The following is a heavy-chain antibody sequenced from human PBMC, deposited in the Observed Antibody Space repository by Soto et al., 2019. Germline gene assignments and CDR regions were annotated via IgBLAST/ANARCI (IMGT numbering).Heavy chain of an antibody. V-gene: IGHV4-30-4*01. CDR2: THNTGTT. Sequence: QVQLQESGPGLVKPSQTLSLTCTVSGGSISIGDYYWSWIRQPPEKGLEWIGYTHNTGTTYYKPSLKSRVTISLDTPKNQFSLKLSSVTAADTAVYYCARVAKVLLKYSLSFDIWGQGTMVTVSS. D-gene: IGHD2-15*01. J-gene: IGHJ3*02. CDR1: GGSISIGDYY. CDR3: ARVAKVLLKYSLSFDI.